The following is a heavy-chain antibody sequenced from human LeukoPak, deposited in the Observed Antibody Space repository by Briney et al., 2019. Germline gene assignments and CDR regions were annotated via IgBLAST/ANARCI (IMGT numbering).Heavy chain of an antibody. V-gene: IGHV4-39*07. D-gene: IGHD6-19*01. CDR2: IYYSGST. J-gene: IGHJ4*02. CDR1: GGSISSSSYY. CDR3: ASLPRIAVAGN. Sequence: PSETLSLTCTVSGGSISSSSYYWGWIRQPPGKGLEWIGSIYYSGSTYYNPSLKSRVTISVDTSKNQFSLKLSSATAADTAVYYCASLPRIAVAGNWGQGTLVTVSS.